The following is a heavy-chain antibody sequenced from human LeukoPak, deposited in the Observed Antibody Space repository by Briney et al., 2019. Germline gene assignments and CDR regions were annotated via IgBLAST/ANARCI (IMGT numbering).Heavy chain of an antibody. V-gene: IGHV4-59*11. Sequence: SETLSLTCTVSGGSITSHYWSWIRQPPGKGLEWVGYAYYSGSTHYNPSLKSRVTISVDTSRKQFSLKLRSVTAADTAVYYCAKWGYGMDVWGQGTTVTVSS. CDR2: AYYSGST. CDR1: GGSITSHY. CDR3: AKWGYGMDV. J-gene: IGHJ6*02. D-gene: IGHD2-8*01.